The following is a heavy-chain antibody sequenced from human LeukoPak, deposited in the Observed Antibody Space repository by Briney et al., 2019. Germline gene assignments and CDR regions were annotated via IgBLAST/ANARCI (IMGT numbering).Heavy chain of an antibody. CDR3: ARGSSGSDVFDI. J-gene: IGHJ3*02. CDR1: GGSFSGYY. D-gene: IGHD3-22*01. Sequence: SETLSLTCVVYGGSFSGYYWSWIRQPPGKGLEWIGEINHSGSTNYNPSLKSRVTISVDTSKNQFSLKLSSVTAADTAVYYCARGSSGSDVFDIWGQGTMVTVSS. V-gene: IGHV4-34*01. CDR2: INHSGST.